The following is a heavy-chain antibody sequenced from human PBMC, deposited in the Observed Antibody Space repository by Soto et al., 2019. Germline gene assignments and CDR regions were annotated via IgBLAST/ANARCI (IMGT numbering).Heavy chain of an antibody. Sequence: QVQLVQSGAEVKKPGASVKVSCTASGYTFTTYDIYWVRQATGQGLECVGWMNPNSGNTDYPQKFQRRVTMTRNTSRSTAYMELTSLRSEDTAVYYCARVGPGYYFGMDVWGQGTTVTVSS. CDR1: GYTFTTYD. V-gene: IGHV1-8*01. CDR3: ARVGPGYYFGMDV. J-gene: IGHJ6*02. CDR2: MNPNSGNT.